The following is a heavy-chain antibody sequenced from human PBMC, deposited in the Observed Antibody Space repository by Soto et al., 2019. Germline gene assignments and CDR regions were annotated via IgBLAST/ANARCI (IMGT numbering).Heavy chain of an antibody. J-gene: IGHJ6*02. D-gene: IGHD5-18*01. CDR1: GGSFSGYY. V-gene: IGHV4-34*01. CDR3: ARDRNSGYSYGSYYYYGMDV. Sequence: SETLSLTCAVYGGSFSGYYWTWIRQPPGKGLEWIGEINHSGTTNYNPSLTSRVTISVDTSKNQFSLKLSSVTAADTAVYYCARDRNSGYSYGSYYYYGMDVWGQGTTVTVSS. CDR2: INHSGTT.